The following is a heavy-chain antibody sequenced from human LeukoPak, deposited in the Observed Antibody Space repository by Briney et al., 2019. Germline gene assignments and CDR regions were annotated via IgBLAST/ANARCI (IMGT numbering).Heavy chain of an antibody. D-gene: IGHD5-12*01. CDR2: INSDGSSI. CDR3: AREGRGSGYDFDC. Sequence: GGSLRLSCAASGFTFSSYWMHWVRQAPGKGRVWVSRINSDGSSITYEDSVKGRFTTSGDNAKSTLYLQMNSLRFEDTAVYYCAREGRGSGYDFDCWGQGTLVTVSS. V-gene: IGHV3-74*03. CDR1: GFTFSSYW. J-gene: IGHJ4*02.